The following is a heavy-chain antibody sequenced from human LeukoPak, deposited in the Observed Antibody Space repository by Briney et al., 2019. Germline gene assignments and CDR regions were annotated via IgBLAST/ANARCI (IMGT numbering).Heavy chain of an antibody. Sequence: GGSLRLSCAASGLTFSSYAMSWVRQAPGKGLEWVSAISGSGGSTYYADSVKGRFTISRDNSKNTLYLQMNSLRAEDTAVYYCAKGDITMIVVVISHAFDIWGQGTMVTVSS. V-gene: IGHV3-23*01. CDR3: AKGDITMIVVVISHAFDI. D-gene: IGHD3-22*01. CDR2: ISGSGGST. CDR1: GLTFSSYA. J-gene: IGHJ3*02.